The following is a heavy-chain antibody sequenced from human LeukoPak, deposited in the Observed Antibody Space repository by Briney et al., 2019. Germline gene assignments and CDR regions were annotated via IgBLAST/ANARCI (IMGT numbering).Heavy chain of an antibody. CDR1: GGSISSYY. CDR2: ISYSGST. CDR3: AKYVWGSYPTFEDY. J-gene: IGHJ4*02. D-gene: IGHD3-16*02. Sequence: SETLSLTCTVSGGSISSYYWSWIRQPPGKGLEWIGYISYSGSTNCNPSLKSRVTISVATSKNQFSLKLSSVTAADTAVYYCAKYVWGSYPTFEDYWGQGTLVTVSS. V-gene: IGHV4-59*01.